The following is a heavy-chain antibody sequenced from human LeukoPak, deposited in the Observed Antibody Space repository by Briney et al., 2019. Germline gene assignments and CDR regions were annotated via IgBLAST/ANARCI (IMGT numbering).Heavy chain of an antibody. Sequence: ASVKVSCKASGGTFSSYAISWVRQAPGQGLEWMGGIIPIFGTANYAQKFQGRVTITADESTSTAYMELSSLRSEDTAVYYCETYGDYRDFDYWGQGTLVTVSS. D-gene: IGHD4-17*01. CDR1: GGTFSSYA. V-gene: IGHV1-69*13. CDR3: ETYGDYRDFDY. CDR2: IIPIFGTA. J-gene: IGHJ4*02.